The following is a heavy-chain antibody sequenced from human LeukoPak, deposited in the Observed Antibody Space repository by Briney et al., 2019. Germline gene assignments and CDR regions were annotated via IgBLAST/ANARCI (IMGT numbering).Heavy chain of an antibody. CDR1: GASISSQY. Sequence: SETLSLTCSVSGASISSQYWTWIRQPPGKGLEWIGYIYNSGSTNYNPSLKSRATMSIDTSKNQFSLRLTSVTAADTAVYYCARRRIDSMYNWFDPWGQGTLVIVSS. V-gene: IGHV4-59*11. J-gene: IGHJ5*02. CDR3: ARRRIDSMYNWFDP. D-gene: IGHD2-21*01. CDR2: IYNSGST.